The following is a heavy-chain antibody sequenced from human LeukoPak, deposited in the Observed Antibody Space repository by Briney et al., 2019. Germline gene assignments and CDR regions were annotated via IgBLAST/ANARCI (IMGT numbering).Heavy chain of an antibody. J-gene: IGHJ4*02. D-gene: IGHD6-19*01. CDR2: IWYAGSNK. CDR3: ARAIGSGWSCDY. Sequence: GGSLRLSCAASGFTFSSFGMHWVRQAPGKGLEWVAIIWYAGSNKYHADSVKGRFTISRDNSKNTLDLHMNSLRAEDTAMYYCARAIGSGWSCDYWGQGTLVTVS. V-gene: IGHV3-33*01. CDR1: GFTFSSFG.